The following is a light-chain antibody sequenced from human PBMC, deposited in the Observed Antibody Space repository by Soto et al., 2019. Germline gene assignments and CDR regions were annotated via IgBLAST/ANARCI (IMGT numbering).Light chain of an antibody. J-gene: IGLJ2*01. CDR3: CSYAGSYVV. CDR1: SSDVGGYNY. Sequence: QSVLTQPRSVSGSPGQSVTISCTGTSSDVGGYNYVSWYQQHPGKAPKLMIYDVSKRPSGVPDRFSGSKSGNTASLTISGLQAVDEADYYCCSYAGSYVVFGGGTKVTVL. V-gene: IGLV2-11*01. CDR2: DVS.